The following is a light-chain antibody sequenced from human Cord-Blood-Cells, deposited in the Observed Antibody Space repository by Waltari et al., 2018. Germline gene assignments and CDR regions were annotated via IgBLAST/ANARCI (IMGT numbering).Light chain of an antibody. CDR3: QQSYSTPFP. V-gene: IGKV1-39*01. Sequence: QMTQSPSSLSATVGDRVTITSRASQSISSYLNWYQQKPGKALKILIYAASSLQSGVPSRFSGSGSGTDFTLTISSLQPEDFATYYWQQSYSTPFPFGPGTKVDIK. J-gene: IGKJ3*01. CDR1: QSISSY. CDR2: AAS.